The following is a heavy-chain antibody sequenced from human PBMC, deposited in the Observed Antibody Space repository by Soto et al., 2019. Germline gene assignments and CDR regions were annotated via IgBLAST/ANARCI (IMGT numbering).Heavy chain of an antibody. CDR1: GCSISSYY. J-gene: IGHJ4*02. V-gene: IGHV4-59*04. Sequence: SETLSLTCTFSGCSISSYYWILIRQPPGKGLEWIGYIYYSGSPHYNPSLKSRVTMSVDTSKNHFSLNLTSVTTADTAVYYCARVLFTTWTHLADYWGQGTLVTVSS. CDR2: IYYSGSP. CDR3: ARVLFTTWTHLADY. D-gene: IGHD1-1*01.